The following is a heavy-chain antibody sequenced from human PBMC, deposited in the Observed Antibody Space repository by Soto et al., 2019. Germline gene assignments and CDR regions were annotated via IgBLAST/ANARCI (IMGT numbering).Heavy chain of an antibody. J-gene: IGHJ4*02. CDR1: GGSFSGYY. D-gene: IGHD1-26*01. CDR2: INHSGST. V-gene: IGHV4-34*01. Sequence: SETLSLTCAVYGGSFSGYYWSWIRQPPGKGLEWIGEINHSGSTNYNPSLKSRATISVDTSKNQFSLKLSSVTAADTAVYYCARSESGYFDYWGQGTLVTVSS. CDR3: ARSESGYFDY.